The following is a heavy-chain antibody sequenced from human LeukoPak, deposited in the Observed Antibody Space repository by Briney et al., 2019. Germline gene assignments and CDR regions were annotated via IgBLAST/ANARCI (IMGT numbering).Heavy chain of an antibody. CDR3: ARGAGELDS. CDR2: ISGSGSNI. V-gene: IGHV3-48*04. Sequence: GSLRLSCAASGFTFSSYSMNWIRQAPGKGLEWVSYISGSGSNIYYTDSVKGRFTISRDNAMNSLYLQMNSLRSEDTAVYYCARGAGELDSWGQGTLVTVSS. CDR1: GFTFSSYS. J-gene: IGHJ4*02.